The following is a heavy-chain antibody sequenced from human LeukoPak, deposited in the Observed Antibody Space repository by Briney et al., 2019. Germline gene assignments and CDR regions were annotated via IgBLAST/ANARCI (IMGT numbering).Heavy chain of an antibody. Sequence: PNCATSGFTFSDHCMDWGCPDPGKGLEWVGRTRSKTYSYTTQYAASVKGRFTISRDDSKNSLYLQMNSLIPEDTAVYYCVRSGTASTTGGIWGQGTMVTVSS. CDR1: GFTFSDHC. V-gene: IGHV3-72*01. D-gene: IGHD3-10*01. J-gene: IGHJ3*02. CDR3: VRSGTASTTGGI. CDR2: TRSKTYSYTT.